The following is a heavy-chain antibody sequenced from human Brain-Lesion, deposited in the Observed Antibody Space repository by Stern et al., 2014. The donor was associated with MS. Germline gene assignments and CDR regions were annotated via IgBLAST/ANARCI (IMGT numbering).Heavy chain of an antibody. Sequence: VQLVQSGGGLVQPGGTLRLSCAASGFPFTNYWMHWVRQAQGNGLVWVSRVNNDGRRTSYADSVKGRFTMSRDNAKNTLYLQMNSLRVEDTAIYYCARGERWFDSWGQGTLVTVSS. CDR1: GFPFTNYW. D-gene: IGHD3-10*01. CDR3: ARGERWFDS. V-gene: IGHV3-74*02. CDR2: VNNDGRRT. J-gene: IGHJ5*01.